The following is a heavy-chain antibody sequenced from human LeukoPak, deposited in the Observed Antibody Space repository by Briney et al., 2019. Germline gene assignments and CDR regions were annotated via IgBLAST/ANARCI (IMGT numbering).Heavy chain of an antibody. V-gene: IGHV1-24*01. CDR3: ATIVVVPAAIEYYFDY. D-gene: IGHD2-2*02. CDR1: GYTLTELS. J-gene: IGHJ4*02. Sequence: GASVKVSCKVSGYTLTELSMHWVRQAPGKGLEWMGGFDPEDGETIYAQKFQGRVTMTEDTSTDTAYMELSSLRSEDTAVYYCATIVVVPAAIEYYFDYWGQGTLVTVSS. CDR2: FDPEDGET.